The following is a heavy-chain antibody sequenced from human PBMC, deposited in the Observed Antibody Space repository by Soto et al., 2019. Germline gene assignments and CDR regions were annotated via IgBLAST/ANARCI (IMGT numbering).Heavy chain of an antibody. CDR1: GFIFENFG. Sequence: PGGSLRLSCAASGFIFENFGMSWVRQAPGKGLEWISSISGSGFKKYYADSVKGGFTIPRDNSKSTVYLELNNLSAEDTAVYHCAKNQGVELVPLATVDWFDPWGQGSVVTVSS. CDR3: AKNQGVELVPLATVDWFDP. CDR2: ISGSGFKK. J-gene: IGHJ5*02. D-gene: IGHD1-26*01. V-gene: IGHV3-23*01.